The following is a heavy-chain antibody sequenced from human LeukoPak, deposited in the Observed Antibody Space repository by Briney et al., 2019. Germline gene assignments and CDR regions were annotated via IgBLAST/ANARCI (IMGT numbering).Heavy chain of an antibody. CDR3: ARYSGYDSLFDY. CDR1: GYSISSGYY. CDR2: IYYSGST. Sequence: SETLSLTCAVSGYSISSGYYWGWIRQPPGKGLEWIGYIYYSGSTNYNPSLKSRVTISVDTSKNQFSLKLSSVTVADTAVYYCARYSGYDSLFDYWGQGTLVTVSS. D-gene: IGHD5-12*01. J-gene: IGHJ4*02. V-gene: IGHV4-61*01.